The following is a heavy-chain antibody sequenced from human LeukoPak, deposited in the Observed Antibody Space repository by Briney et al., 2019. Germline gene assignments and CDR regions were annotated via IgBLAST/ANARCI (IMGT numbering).Heavy chain of an antibody. Sequence: SSETLSLTCTVSGGSISSSTNYWGWVRQPPGKGLEWIGSIYYSGDTYYNPSLKSRVTISADTSKNQFSLKLSSVTAADTAVYYCVRTRSTSRQPNWFDPWGQGTLVTVSS. J-gene: IGHJ5*02. D-gene: IGHD2-2*01. CDR2: IYYSGDT. CDR1: GGSISSSTNY. CDR3: VRTRSTSRQPNWFDP. V-gene: IGHV4-39*07.